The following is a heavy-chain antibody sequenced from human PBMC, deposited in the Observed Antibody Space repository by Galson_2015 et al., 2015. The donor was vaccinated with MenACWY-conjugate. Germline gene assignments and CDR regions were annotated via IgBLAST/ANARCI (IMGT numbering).Heavy chain of an antibody. J-gene: IGHJ3*02. Sequence: ETLSLTCPVSGGSISSSSYFWGWIRQPPGKGLEWIGTISYSGSTHYNPSLNNRVTVSADTSKNQFSLNVNSATAADTALYYCARRSARLTLGAFDIWGQGTMVTVSS. D-gene: IGHD4-23*01. CDR2: ISYSGST. V-gene: IGHV4-39*01. CDR3: ARRSARLTLGAFDI. CDR1: GGSISSSSYF.